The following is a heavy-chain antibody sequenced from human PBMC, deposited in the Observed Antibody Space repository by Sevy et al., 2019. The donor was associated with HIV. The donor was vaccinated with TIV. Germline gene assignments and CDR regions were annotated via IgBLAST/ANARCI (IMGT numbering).Heavy chain of an antibody. Sequence: GGSLRLSCAASGFTIDEYAMHWVRQAPGKGLEWVSGISWHSDIVGYADSVKGRFTISRDNAENSLYLQMNSLRAEDTALYYCARSRAFYYGMDVWGQGTTVTVSS. CDR2: ISWHSDIV. CDR3: ARSRAFYYGMDV. J-gene: IGHJ6*02. D-gene: IGHD6-6*01. V-gene: IGHV3-9*01. CDR1: GFTIDEYA.